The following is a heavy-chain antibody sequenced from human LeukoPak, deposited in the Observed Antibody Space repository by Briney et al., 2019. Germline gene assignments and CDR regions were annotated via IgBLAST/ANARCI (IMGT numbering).Heavy chain of an antibody. V-gene: IGHV3-23*01. D-gene: IGHD6-19*01. Sequence: PGGSLRLSCAASGFTFSSYAMSWVRQAPGKGLEWVSAISGSGGSTYFTDSVKGRYTISRDNSKNTLYLQMNSLRVEDTAVYYCAKAPGYGSGWWYFQHWGQGTLVTVSS. CDR3: AKAPGYGSGWWYFQH. J-gene: IGHJ1*01. CDR1: GFTFSSYA. CDR2: ISGSGGST.